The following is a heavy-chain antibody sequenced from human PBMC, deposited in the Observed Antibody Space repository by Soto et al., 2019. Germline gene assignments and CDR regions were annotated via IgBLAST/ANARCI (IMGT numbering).Heavy chain of an antibody. J-gene: IGHJ5*02. D-gene: IGHD3-22*01. Sequence: SGPTLVNPTQTLTLTCTFYGFSLTTNGMCLSWIRQPPGKALEWLALIDWDDNTYYSTSLNNRLTLSKDTSKNQVVLLVRHMGPVDTATYYCARIPCGNYYTENFFDPWGQGIPVTVSS. V-gene: IGHV2-70*01. CDR1: GFSLTTNGMC. CDR2: IDWDDNT. CDR3: ARIPCGNYYTENFFDP.